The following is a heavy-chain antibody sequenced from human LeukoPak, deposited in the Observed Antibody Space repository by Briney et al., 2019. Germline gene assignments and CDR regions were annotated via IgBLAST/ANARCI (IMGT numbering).Heavy chain of an antibody. V-gene: IGHV3-30-3*01. D-gene: IGHD3-9*01. CDR3: ARPYYDILTGLRY. CDR1: GFTFSSYA. J-gene: IGHJ4*02. CDR2: ISYDGSNK. Sequence: GGSLRLSCAPSGFTFSSYAMHWVRQAPGKGLEWVAVISYDGSNKYYADSVKGRFTISRDNSKNTLYLQMNSLRAEDTAVYYCARPYYDILTGLRYWGQGTLVTVSS.